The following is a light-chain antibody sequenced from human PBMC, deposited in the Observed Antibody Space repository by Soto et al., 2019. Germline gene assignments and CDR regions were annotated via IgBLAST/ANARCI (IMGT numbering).Light chain of an antibody. Sequence: EIVMTPSPATLSVSPGERATLSCRASQSVTSNFAWYQQKPGQAPRLLIYDASTRATGIPARFSGSGSGAEFTLTISSLQSEDFAVYYCQQYNNWPPWTFGRGTKVGIK. CDR3: QQYNNWPPWT. CDR1: QSVTSN. V-gene: IGKV3-15*01. J-gene: IGKJ1*01. CDR2: DAS.